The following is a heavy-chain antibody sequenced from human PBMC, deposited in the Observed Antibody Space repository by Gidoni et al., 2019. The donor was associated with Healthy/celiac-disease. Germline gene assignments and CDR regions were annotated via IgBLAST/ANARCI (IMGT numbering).Heavy chain of an antibody. D-gene: IGHD3-10*01. CDR2: INQSGST. CDR1: GGSFSGYY. V-gene: IGHV4-34*01. CDR3: ARSRGVPGPFDY. J-gene: IGHJ4*02. Sequence: QVQLQQWGAGLLKPSETLSLTCAVYGGSFSGYYWSWIRQPPGKGLEWIGEINQSGSTNYNPSLKSRVTISVDTSKNQFSLKLSSVTAADTAVYYCARSRGVPGPFDYWGQGTLVTVST.